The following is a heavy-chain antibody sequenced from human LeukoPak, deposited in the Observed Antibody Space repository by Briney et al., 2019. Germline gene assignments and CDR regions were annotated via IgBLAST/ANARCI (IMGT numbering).Heavy chain of an antibody. J-gene: IGHJ5*02. CDR3: ARGRADILTGYLRRNWFDP. CDR1: GGSFSGYY. CDR2: INHSGST. D-gene: IGHD3-9*01. Sequence: SETLSLTCAVYGGSFSGYYWSWIRQPPGKGLEWIGEINHSGSTNYNPSLKSRVTISVDTSKNQFSLKLSSVTAADTAAYYCARGRADILTGYLRRNWFDPWGQGTLVTVSS. V-gene: IGHV4-34*01.